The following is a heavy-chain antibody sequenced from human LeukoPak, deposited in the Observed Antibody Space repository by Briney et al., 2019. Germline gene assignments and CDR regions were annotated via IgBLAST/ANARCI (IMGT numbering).Heavy chain of an antibody. J-gene: IGHJ6*03. D-gene: IGHD4-11*01. CDR3: ARVGSTTAPVYYYYMDV. V-gene: IGHV4-34*01. Sequence: KASETLSLTCAVYGGSFSGYYWSWIRQPPGKGLEWIGEINHSGSTNYNPSLKSRVTISVDTSKNQFSLKLSSVTAADTAVYYCARVGSTTAPVYYYYMDVWGKGTTVTVSS. CDR2: INHSGST. CDR1: GGSFSGYY.